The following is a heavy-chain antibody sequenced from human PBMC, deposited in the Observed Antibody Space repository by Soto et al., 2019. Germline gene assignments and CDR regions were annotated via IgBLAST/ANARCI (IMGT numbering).Heavy chain of an antibody. CDR2: IYYSGNA. D-gene: IGHD3-9*01. CDR3: ARARNYDILTGYQNWFGP. V-gene: IGHV4-59*01. J-gene: IGHJ5*02. CDR1: GASIRSSY. Sequence: TLSLTCTVSGASIRSSYWSWIRQPPGKGLEWIGYIYYSGNANYNPSLKSRVTISLDTSSNQFSLNLSSVIAADTAIYYCARARNYDILTGYQNWFGPWGQGTLVTVSS.